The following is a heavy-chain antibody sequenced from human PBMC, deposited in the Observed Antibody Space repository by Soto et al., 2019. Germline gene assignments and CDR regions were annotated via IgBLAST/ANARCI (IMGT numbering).Heavy chain of an antibody. CDR2: ISSDGTSR. Sequence: GGSLRLSCAASGFTFSSYGMHWVREAPGKGLEWVAVISSDGTSRFYADSVKGRFTISRDNSKNTLYLQMNSLRAEDTAMYYCAKVRVKDYYYYAMDVWGQGTTVTVSS. J-gene: IGHJ6*02. CDR3: AKVRVKDYYYYAMDV. D-gene: IGHD4-4*01. CDR1: GFTFSSYG. V-gene: IGHV3-30*18.